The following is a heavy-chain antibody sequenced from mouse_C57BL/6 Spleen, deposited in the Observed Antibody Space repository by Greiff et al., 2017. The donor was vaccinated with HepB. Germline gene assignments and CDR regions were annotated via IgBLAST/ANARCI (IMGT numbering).Heavy chain of an antibody. V-gene: IGHV1-61*01. CDR2: IYPSDSET. CDR1: GYTFTSYW. J-gene: IGHJ2*01. D-gene: IGHD1-1*01. CDR3: ARAHYYGSDY. Sequence: QVQLQQPGAELVRPGSSVKLSCKASGYTFTSYWMDWVKQRPGPGLEWIGNIYPSDSETHYNQKFKDKATLTVDKSSSTAYMKLSSLTSEDSAVYYCARAHYYGSDYWGQGTTLTVSS.